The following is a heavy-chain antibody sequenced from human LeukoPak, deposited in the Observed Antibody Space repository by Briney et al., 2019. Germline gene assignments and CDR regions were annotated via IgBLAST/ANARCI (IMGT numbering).Heavy chain of an antibody. CDR1: GFTFSSYW. D-gene: IGHD4-17*01. Sequence: GGSLRLSCAASGFTFSSYWMHWVHQAPGKGLVWVSRINSDGSSTSYADSVKGRFTISRDNAKNTLYLQMNSLRAEDTAVYYCARNYGDYAGHVYWGQGTLVTVSS. CDR2: INSDGSST. CDR3: ARNYGDYAGHVY. V-gene: IGHV3-74*01. J-gene: IGHJ4*02.